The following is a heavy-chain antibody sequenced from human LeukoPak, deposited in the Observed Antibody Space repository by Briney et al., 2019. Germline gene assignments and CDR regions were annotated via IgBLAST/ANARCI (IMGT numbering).Heavy chain of an antibody. D-gene: IGHD3-10*01. V-gene: IGHV4-59*01. J-gene: IGHJ4*02. CDR1: DDSITMYY. Sequence: PSETLSLTCSVSDDSITMYYWTWIRQPPGKGLEWIGYVDHTGSTNFNPSLNGRVSISRDTSKNLFSLRLRSVTAADTAVYYCARHGTPLRYGSGNYYKGAPFDYWGQGTLVTVSS. CDR3: ARHGTPLRYGSGNYYKGAPFDY. CDR2: VDHTGST.